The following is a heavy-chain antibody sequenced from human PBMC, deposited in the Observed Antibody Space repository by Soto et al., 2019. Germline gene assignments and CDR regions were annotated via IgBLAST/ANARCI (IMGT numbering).Heavy chain of an antibody. CDR3: ARDGNLPLWFGELLYRYSYFDY. CDR2: ISYDGSNK. V-gene: IGHV3-30-3*01. CDR1: GFTFSSYA. Sequence: QVQLVESGGGVVQPGRSLRLSCAASGFTFSSYAMHWVRQAPGKGLEWVAVISYDGSNKYYADSVKGRFTISRDNSKNTLYLQRNSLRAEDTAVYYCARDGNLPLWFGELLYRYSYFDYWGQGTLVTVSS. J-gene: IGHJ4*02. D-gene: IGHD3-10*01.